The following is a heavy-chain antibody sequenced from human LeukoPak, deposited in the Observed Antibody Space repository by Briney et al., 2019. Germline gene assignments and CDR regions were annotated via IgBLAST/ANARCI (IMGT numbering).Heavy chain of an antibody. J-gene: IGHJ4*02. CDR1: GGSLSSYY. CDR3: AGGIAAAHFDY. D-gene: IGHD6-13*01. Sequence: PSETLSLTCTVSGGSLSSYYWSRIRQPPGKGLEWIGYIYYSGSTNYNPSLKSRVTISVNTSKNQFSLKLSSVTAADTAVYYCAGGIAAAHFDYWGQGTLVTVSS. V-gene: IGHV4-59*01. CDR2: IYYSGST.